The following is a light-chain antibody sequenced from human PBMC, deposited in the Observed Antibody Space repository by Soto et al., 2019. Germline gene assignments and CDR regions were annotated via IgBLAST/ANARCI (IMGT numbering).Light chain of an antibody. J-gene: IGKJ4*01. CDR3: QQYGSTSLT. CDR2: DAS. V-gene: IGKV3-20*01. CDR1: QSVGSNK. Sequence: EIVLTQSPGTMSLSPGERATLSRRASQSVGSNKLAWYQQKRGQAPRFLMYDASTRATGIPDRFSGSGSGTDFTLTISRLEPEDFAVYYCQQYGSTSLTFGGGTKVEIK.